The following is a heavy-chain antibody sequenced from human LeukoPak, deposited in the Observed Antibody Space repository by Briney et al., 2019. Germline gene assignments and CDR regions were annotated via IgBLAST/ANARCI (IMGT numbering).Heavy chain of an antibody. J-gene: IGHJ3*02. Sequence: SVKVSCKTSGGTLSNFAISWVRQAPGQGLEWMGRILPIFGTTNYAQKFQGKVTITTDESTTTAYMELSSLRSEDAATYYCARVVDHYESSGYGEAFDIWGQGTMVTV. CDR1: GGTLSNFA. CDR3: ARVVDHYESSGYGEAFDI. V-gene: IGHV1-69*05. CDR2: ILPIFGTT. D-gene: IGHD3-22*01.